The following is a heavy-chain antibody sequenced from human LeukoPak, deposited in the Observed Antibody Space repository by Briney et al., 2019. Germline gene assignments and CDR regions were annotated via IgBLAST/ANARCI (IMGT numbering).Heavy chain of an antibody. Sequence: GGSLRLSCAASGFTFSSYSMNWVRQAPGKGLEWVSYISSSSSTIYYADSVKGRFTISRDNAKNSLYLQMNSLRAEDTAVYYCARPLAVAGTTVFDYWGQGTLVTVSS. V-gene: IGHV3-48*04. CDR2: ISSSSSTI. J-gene: IGHJ4*02. CDR3: ARPLAVAGTTVFDY. D-gene: IGHD6-19*01. CDR1: GFTFSSYS.